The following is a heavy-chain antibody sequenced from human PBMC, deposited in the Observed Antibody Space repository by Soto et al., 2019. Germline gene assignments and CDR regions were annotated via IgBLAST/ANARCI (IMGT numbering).Heavy chain of an antibody. V-gene: IGHV4-34*01. J-gene: IGHJ4*02. CDR1: GGSFSGYY. CDR3: ARVSCSGGSCYSPYFDY. CDR2: INHSGST. D-gene: IGHD2-15*01. Sequence: QVQLQQWGAGLLKPSETLSLTCAVYGGSFSGYYWSWIRQPPGKGLEWIGEINHSGSTNYNPSLKSRVTISVDTSKNQFSLKLSSVTAADTAVYYCARVSCSGGSCYSPYFDYWGQGTLVTVSS.